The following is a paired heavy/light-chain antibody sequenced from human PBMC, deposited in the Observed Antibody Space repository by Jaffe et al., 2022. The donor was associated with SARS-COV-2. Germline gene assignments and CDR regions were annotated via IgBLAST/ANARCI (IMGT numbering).Light chain of an antibody. V-gene: IGKV4-1*01. CDR2: WAS. J-gene: IGKJ1*01. Sequence: DIVLTQSPDSLAVSLGERATINCKSSQSVSYSSNSENYLAWYQQKPGQSPKLLIYWASTRKSGVPDRFSGSGSGTDFTLTISSLQAEDVAVYYCQQYYTPFPKFGQGTRVEIK. CDR1: QSVSYSSNSENY. CDR3: QQYYTPFPK.
Heavy chain of an antibody. CDR1: GFIFNNYA. J-gene: IGHJ4*02. CDR3: AKDRKIYDL. Sequence: EEQLVESGGGWVQPGGSLRLSCVISGFIFNNYAMNWVRQAPGKGLEWISTIDNSDGGSTYYADSVKGRFTISRDNSKNTLYLQMNNLRAEDTAIYYCAKDRKIYDLWGLGTLVTVSS. D-gene: IGHD3-22*01. CDR2: IDNSDGGST. V-gene: IGHV3-23*04.